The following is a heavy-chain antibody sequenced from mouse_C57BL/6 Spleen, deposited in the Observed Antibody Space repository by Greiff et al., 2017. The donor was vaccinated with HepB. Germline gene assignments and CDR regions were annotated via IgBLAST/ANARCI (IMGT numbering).Heavy chain of an antibody. Sequence: QVQLQQPGTELVKPGASVKLSCKASGYTFTSYWMHWVKQRPGQGLEWIGNINPSNGGTNYNEKFKSKATLSVDKSSSTAYMQLSSLTSEDSAVYYCARREGLLRFYWYFDVWGTGTTVTVSS. CDR1: GYTFTSYW. V-gene: IGHV1-53*01. J-gene: IGHJ1*03. D-gene: IGHD1-1*01. CDR2: INPSNGGT. CDR3: ARREGLLRFYWYFDV.